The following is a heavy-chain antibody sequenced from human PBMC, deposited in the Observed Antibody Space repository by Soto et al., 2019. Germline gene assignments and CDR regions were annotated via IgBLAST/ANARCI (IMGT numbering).Heavy chain of an antibody. V-gene: IGHV3-30*18. CDR1: GFTFSSYG. J-gene: IGHJ4*02. Sequence: LRLSCAASGFTFSSYGMHWVRQAPGKGLEWVAVISYDGSNKYYADSVKGRFTISRDNSKNTLYLQMNSLRAEDTAVYYCAKDLLAYYFDYWGQGTLVTVSS. CDR2: ISYDGSNK. CDR3: AKDLLAYYFDY.